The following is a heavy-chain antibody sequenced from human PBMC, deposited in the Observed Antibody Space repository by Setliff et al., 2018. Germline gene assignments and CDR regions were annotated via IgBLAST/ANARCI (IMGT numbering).Heavy chain of an antibody. CDR3: RLAHCSSPSCEEALDY. J-gene: IGHJ4*02. V-gene: IGHV4-34*01. Sequence: SETLSLTCVVYGDSFSDYYWSWIRQPPGKGLEWIEEINHRGSTNYSPSLRSRVTMSVDRSKNQFSLNLNSVTAADTAVYYFRLAHCSSPSCEEALDYWSQGTLVTVSS. D-gene: IGHD2-2*01. CDR2: INHRGST. CDR1: GDSFSDYY.